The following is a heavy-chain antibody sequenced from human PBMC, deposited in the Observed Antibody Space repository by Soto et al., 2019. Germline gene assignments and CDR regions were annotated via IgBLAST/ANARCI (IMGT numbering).Heavy chain of an antibody. J-gene: IGHJ6*02. V-gene: IGHV5-51*01. CDR3: ARVDYAYGMDV. D-gene: IGHD4-17*01. CDR2: IYPGDSDT. Sequence: HGESLKISGQRSGYRVTSYSIVLVRQMPGKGLEWMGIIYPGDSDTRYSPSFQGQVTISAEKSISTAYLQWSRLKASDTAMYYCARVDYAYGMDVWGQGTTVTVSS. CDR1: GYRVTSYS.